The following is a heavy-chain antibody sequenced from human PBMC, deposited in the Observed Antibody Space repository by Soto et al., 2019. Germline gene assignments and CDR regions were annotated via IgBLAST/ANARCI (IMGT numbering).Heavy chain of an antibody. CDR1: GYTFTNYG. CDR3: ARGVGSGSYYNQYNWFDP. D-gene: IGHD3-10*01. V-gene: IGHV1-18*01. Sequence: QVQLVQSGGEVKKPGASVKVSCKASGYTFTNYGISWVRQAPGQGLEWMGWINVYNGNTKYAQKVQGRVTMTTDTSTSTAYMELRSLRSDDTAVYYCARGVGSGSYYNQYNWFDPWGQGTRSPSPQ. CDR2: INVYNGNT. J-gene: IGHJ5*02.